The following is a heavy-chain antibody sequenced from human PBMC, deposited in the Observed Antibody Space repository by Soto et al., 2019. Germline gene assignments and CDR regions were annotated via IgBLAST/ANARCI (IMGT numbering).Heavy chain of an antibody. CDR1: GGIFSSYA. V-gene: IGHV1-69*13. CDR3: AREQGYCSGGSCSKPGHYYYGMDV. CDR2: IIPIFGTA. J-gene: IGHJ6*02. Sequence: GASVKVSCKASGGIFSSYAISWVRQAPGQGLEWMGGIIPIFGTANYAQKFQGRVTITADESTSTAYMELSSLRSEDTAVYYCAREQGYCSGGSCSKPGHYYYGMDVWGQGTTVTVSS. D-gene: IGHD2-15*01.